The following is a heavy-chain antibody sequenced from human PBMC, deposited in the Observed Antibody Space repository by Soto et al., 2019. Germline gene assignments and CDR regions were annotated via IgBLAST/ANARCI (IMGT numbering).Heavy chain of an antibody. D-gene: IGHD5-12*01. CDR2: IMPVFPTP. CDR3: ARDKDRLQLGGTSYYSLDF. V-gene: IGHV1-69*12. CDR1: VGTFSTSA. J-gene: IGHJ6*02. Sequence: QVQREQTGAEVTKPGSSVQVSCKASVGTFSTSAISWVRQAPGQGLEWMGGIMPVFPTPDYAQKFQGRVTITADESTTTAYLELSGLRSDDTAVYYCARDKDRLQLGGTSYYSLDFWLQGNRVNVSS.